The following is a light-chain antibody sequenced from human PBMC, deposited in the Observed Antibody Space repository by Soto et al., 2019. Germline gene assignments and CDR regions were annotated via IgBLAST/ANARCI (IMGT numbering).Light chain of an antibody. V-gene: IGKV3-15*01. CDR2: GAS. Sequence: EIVMTQSPATLSVSPGERATLSCRASQSVSRNLAWYQQKPGQAPRLLIYGASTRATGIPARFSGSGSGTEFTLTISSLQSEDVAFYYCQQYDNWPRTFGQGTKVDIK. J-gene: IGKJ1*01. CDR1: QSVSRN. CDR3: QQYDNWPRT.